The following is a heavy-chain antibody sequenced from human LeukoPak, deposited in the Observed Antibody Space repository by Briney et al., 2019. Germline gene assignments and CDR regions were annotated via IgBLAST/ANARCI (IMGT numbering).Heavy chain of an antibody. CDR3: ARAGGCSSTSCSSDY. CDR2: TSYDGSNK. D-gene: IGHD2-2*01. Sequence: PGGSLRLSCAASGFTFSSFTLHWVRQGPGKGLEWVAVTSYDGSNKYYADSVKGRFTISRDNSKNTLYLQMNSLRAEDTAVYYCARAGGCSSTSCSSDYWGQGTLVTVSS. V-gene: IGHV3-30-3*01. CDR1: GFTFSSFT. J-gene: IGHJ4*02.